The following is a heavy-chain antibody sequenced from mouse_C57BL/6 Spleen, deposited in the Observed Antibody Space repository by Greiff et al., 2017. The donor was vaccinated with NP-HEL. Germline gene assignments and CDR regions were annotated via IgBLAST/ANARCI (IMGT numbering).Heavy chain of an antibody. CDR1: GFSLTSYG. J-gene: IGHJ4*01. V-gene: IGHV2-6*01. CDR2: IWGVGST. D-gene: IGHD1-1*01. Sequence: QVQLQQSGPGLVAPSQSLSITCTVSGFSLTSYGVDWVRQSPGKGLEWLGVIWGVGSTNYNSALKSRLSISKDNSKSQVFLKMNSLQTDDTAMYYCARVATRYAMDYWGQGTSVTVSS. CDR3: ARVATRYAMDY.